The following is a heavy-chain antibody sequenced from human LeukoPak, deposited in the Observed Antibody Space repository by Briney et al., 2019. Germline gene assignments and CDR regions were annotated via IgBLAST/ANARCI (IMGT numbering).Heavy chain of an antibody. V-gene: IGHV4-4*07. CDR1: GGSISSYY. J-gene: IGHJ2*01. CDR2: IYSSGST. CDR3: ARGQYHLLYWYFDL. Sequence: PSETLSLTCTVSGGSISSYYWSWIRQPAGKGLEWIGRIYSSGSTNSNPSLKSRVPMSVDTSKNQFSLKLSSVTAADTAVYYCARGQYHLLYWYFDLWGRGTLVTVSS. D-gene: IGHD2-2*01.